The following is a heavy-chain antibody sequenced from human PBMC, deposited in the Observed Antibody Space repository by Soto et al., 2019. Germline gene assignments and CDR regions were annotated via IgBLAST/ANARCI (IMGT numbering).Heavy chain of an antibody. J-gene: IGHJ4*02. Sequence: ASVKVSCKASGNTFSNYYIHWVRQAPGQGLEWMGTIDPSGGHTTYAQKFLGRVTMTRDTSTSTLYMELTSLRSEDTAVYYCARGGHVVVVTAAFDYWGQGTLVTVSS. CDR2: IDPSGGHT. CDR1: GNTFSNYY. V-gene: IGHV1-46*03. CDR3: ARGGHVVVVTAAFDY. D-gene: IGHD2-21*02.